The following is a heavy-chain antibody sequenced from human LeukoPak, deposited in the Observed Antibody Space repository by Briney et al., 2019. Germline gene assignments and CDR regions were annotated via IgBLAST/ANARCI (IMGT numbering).Heavy chain of an antibody. CDR3: ARDLMNQLLP. V-gene: IGHV1-2*02. CDR1: GFTFSSYW. Sequence: GGSLRLSCAASGFTFSSYWMHWVRQAPGQGLEWMGWINPNSGGTNYAQKFQGRVTMTRDTSISTAYMELSRLRSDDTAVYYCARDLMNQLLPWGQGTLVTVSS. CDR2: INPNSGGT. J-gene: IGHJ5*02. D-gene: IGHD2-2*01.